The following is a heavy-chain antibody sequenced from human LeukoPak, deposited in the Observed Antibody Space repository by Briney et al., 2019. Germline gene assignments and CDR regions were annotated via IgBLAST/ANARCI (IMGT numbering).Heavy chain of an antibody. J-gene: IGHJ4*02. CDR2: IYYSGST. CDR3: ARETYYYDSSGYYLYYFDY. CDR1: GGSISSYY. V-gene: IGHV4-59*01. D-gene: IGHD3-22*01. Sequence: KPSETLSLTCTVSGGSISSYYWSWIRQPPGKGLEWIGYIYYSGSTNYNPSLKSRVTISVDTSKNQFSLKLSSVTAADTAVYYCARETYYYDSSGYYLYYFDYWGQGTPVTVSS.